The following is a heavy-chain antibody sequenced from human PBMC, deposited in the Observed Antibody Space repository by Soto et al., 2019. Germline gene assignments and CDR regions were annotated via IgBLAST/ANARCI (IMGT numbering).Heavy chain of an antibody. CDR1: GFTFSSYA. Sequence: QVQLVESGGGVVQPGRSLRLSCAASGFTFSSYAMHWVRQAPGKGLEWVAVISYDGSNKYYADSVKGRFTISRDNSKNTRYLQMNSLRAEDTAVYYCARGTGHDDAFDIWGQGTMVTVSS. V-gene: IGHV3-30-3*01. CDR2: ISYDGSNK. J-gene: IGHJ3*02. CDR3: ARGTGHDDAFDI. D-gene: IGHD3-9*01.